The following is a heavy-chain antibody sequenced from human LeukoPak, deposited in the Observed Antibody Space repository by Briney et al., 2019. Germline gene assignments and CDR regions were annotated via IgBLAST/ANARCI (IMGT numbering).Heavy chain of an antibody. CDR2: INTRAGET. Sequence: PGGSLSLSCAASGFSFSNYGMSWFRLAPAKGLEWDSTINTRAGETHHAASVRGRFTIFRDNSKSTLPLHMRNLRVEDTGVYFCERDPSDYEWQRGWYRDFWGRGSQVTVSS. CDR1: GFSFSNYG. CDR3: ERDPSDYEWQRGWYRDF. J-gene: IGHJ4*01. V-gene: IGHV3-23*01. D-gene: IGHD6-19*01.